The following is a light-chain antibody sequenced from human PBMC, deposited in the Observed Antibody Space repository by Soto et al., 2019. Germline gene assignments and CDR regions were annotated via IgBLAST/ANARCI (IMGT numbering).Light chain of an antibody. Sequence: QSVLAQPPSVSGAPGQRVTTSCTGSSSNIGAGYDGHWYQQLPGTAPKLLIYGNSNRPSGVPDRFSGSKSGTSVSLAITGLQAEDEADYYCQSYDSSLSGPNYGFGTGTKVTVL. CDR2: GNS. CDR1: SSNIGAGYD. V-gene: IGLV1-40*01. CDR3: QSYDSSLSGPNYG. J-gene: IGLJ1*01.